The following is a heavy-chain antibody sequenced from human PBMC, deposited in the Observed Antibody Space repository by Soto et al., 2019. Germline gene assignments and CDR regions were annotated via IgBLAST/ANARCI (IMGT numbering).Heavy chain of an antibody. CDR2: INGDGTTT. V-gene: IGHV3-74*01. CDR1: GFTLTNYW. CDR3: ARGQSGSYSFDY. J-gene: IGHJ4*02. D-gene: IGHD3-10*01. Sequence: EVQLVESGGGIVQPAGSVRLSCAASGFTLTNYWIHWVRQAPGKGPVWVSRINGDGTTTNYADSLKGRFTISRDNADSTGFLQMHSLRAEDTAVYYCARGQSGSYSFDYWGQGTLVTVSS.